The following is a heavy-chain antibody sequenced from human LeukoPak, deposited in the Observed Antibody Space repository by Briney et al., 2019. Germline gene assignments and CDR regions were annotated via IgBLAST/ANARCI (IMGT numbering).Heavy chain of an antibody. CDR2: ISSSGSTI. D-gene: IGHD3-22*01. V-gene: IGHV3-48*03. CDR1: GFTFSSYE. J-gene: IGHJ4*02. Sequence: PGGSLRLSCAASGFTFSSYEMNWVRQAPGKGLEWVSYISSSGSTIYYADSVKGRFTISRDNAKNSLYLQMNSLRAEDTAVYYCAKGDYDSSGYYYGLFDYWGQGTLVTVSS. CDR3: AKGDYDSSGYYYGLFDY.